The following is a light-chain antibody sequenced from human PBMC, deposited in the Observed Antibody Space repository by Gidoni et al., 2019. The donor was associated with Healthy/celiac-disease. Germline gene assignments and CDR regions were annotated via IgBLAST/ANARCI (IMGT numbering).Light chain of an antibody. V-gene: IGKV1-39*01. CDR1: QSISSY. J-gene: IGKJ2*01. CDR3: QQSYSTPLYT. CDR2: AAP. Sequence: DIQMTQSPSSLSASVGDRVTITCRASQSISSYLNWYQQKPGKAPKLLIYAAPSLQSGVPSRFSGSGSWTDFTLTISSLQPADFATYYCQQSYSTPLYTFGQGTKLEIK.